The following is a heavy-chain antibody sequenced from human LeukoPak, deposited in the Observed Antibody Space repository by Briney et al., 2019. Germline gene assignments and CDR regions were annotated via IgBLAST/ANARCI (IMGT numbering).Heavy chain of an antibody. J-gene: IGHJ4*02. D-gene: IGHD3-10*01. CDR3: ARGKVVTMVRGVIITYFDY. V-gene: IGHV1-46*01. CDR1: GYSSTRYF. Sequence: ASVKVSCKASGYSSTRYFIHWVRQATGQGLEWMGIIIPSDGSTSYAQKFQGRVTMTRDTSTSTVYMELSSLRSEDTAVYYCARGKVVTMVRGVIITYFDYWGQGTLVTVST. CDR2: IIPSDGST.